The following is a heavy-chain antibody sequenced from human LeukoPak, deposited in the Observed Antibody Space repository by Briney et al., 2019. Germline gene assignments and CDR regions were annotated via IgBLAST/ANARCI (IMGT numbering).Heavy chain of an antibody. CDR1: GGSFSGYY. CDR3: ARSRLTRVRGVIIPYYFDY. Sequence: SETLSLTCAVYGGSFSGYYWSWIRQPPGKGLEWIREINHSGSTNYNPSLKSRVTISVDTSKNQFSLKLSSVTAADTAVYYCARSRLTRVRGVIIPYYFDYWGQGTLVTLSS. CDR2: INHSGST. J-gene: IGHJ4*02. D-gene: IGHD3-10*01. V-gene: IGHV4-34*01.